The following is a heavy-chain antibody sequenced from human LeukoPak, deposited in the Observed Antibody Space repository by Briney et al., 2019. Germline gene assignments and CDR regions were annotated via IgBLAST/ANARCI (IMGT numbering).Heavy chain of an antibody. J-gene: IGHJ5*02. CDR1: GYTFTSYG. Sequence: GASVKVSCKASGYTFTSYGISWVRQAPGQGLEWMGWISAYNGNTNYAQKLQGRVTMTTDTSTSTAYMELRSLRSDDTVVYYCASSYSSGWDWFDPWGEGTLVTVSS. CDR3: ASSYSSGWDWFDP. V-gene: IGHV1-18*01. D-gene: IGHD6-19*01. CDR2: ISAYNGNT.